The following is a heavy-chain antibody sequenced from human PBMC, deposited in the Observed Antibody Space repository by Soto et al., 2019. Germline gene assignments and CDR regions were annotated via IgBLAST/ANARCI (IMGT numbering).Heavy chain of an antibody. Sequence: PWGSLRLACAASGFIFINYWITCVRQAPGKGLEWVANIIKDGSEKSYVDSVKGRFTISRDNAKNSLYLEMNSLRVEDTAVYYCARDWGGLGYWGQGTLVTVSS. CDR1: GFIFINYW. V-gene: IGHV3-7*03. CDR2: IIKDGSEK. CDR3: ARDWGGLGY. D-gene: IGHD3-10*01. J-gene: IGHJ4*02.